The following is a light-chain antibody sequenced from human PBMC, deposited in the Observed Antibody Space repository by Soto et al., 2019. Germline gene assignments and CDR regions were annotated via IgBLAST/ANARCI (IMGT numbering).Light chain of an antibody. CDR3: GTWDSRLSAV. J-gene: IGLJ1*01. CDR1: TSNIGNNY. V-gene: IGLV1-51*01. CDR2: DNS. Sequence: QSVLTQPPSVSAAPGQNVSISCSGGTSNIGNNYVAWYQQFPGTAPRRIIYDNSKRASGIPDRFSGSKSGTSATLVNTGLQTGDEADYYCGTWDSRLSAVFGTGTKLTVL.